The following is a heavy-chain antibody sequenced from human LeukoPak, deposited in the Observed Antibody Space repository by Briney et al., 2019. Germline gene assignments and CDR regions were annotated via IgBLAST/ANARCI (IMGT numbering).Heavy chain of an antibody. J-gene: IGHJ4*02. D-gene: IGHD6-6*01. Sequence: GGSLRLSCAASGFTFSNYGMNWVRQAPGSGLQWVSYISSGRPTTSYAASVRGRFTVSRDNAKSSLYLQMTNLRVDDTGVYYCARGGTARPDYWGQGTLVTVSS. CDR3: ARGGTARPDY. CDR2: ISSGRPTT. CDR1: GFTFSNYG. V-gene: IGHV3-48*04.